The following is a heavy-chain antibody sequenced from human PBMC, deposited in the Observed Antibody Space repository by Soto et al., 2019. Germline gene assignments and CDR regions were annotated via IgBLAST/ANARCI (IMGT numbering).Heavy chain of an antibody. V-gene: IGHV3-30*18. CDR3: GKDARDGSGGDCPLYYFYDMDA. CDR1: GFTFRSYG. CDR2: ISNDGSNK. D-gene: IGHD2-21*02. Sequence: QVQLVESGGGVVQPGTSLRLSCAASGFTFRSYGMHWVRQAPGKGLEWLAVISNDGSNKYLADSVKGRLALSRDNSRNTLYLQINSLRVEDTAAYSCGKDARDGSGGDCPLYYFYDMDAWGQRTAVTVSS. J-gene: IGHJ6*02.